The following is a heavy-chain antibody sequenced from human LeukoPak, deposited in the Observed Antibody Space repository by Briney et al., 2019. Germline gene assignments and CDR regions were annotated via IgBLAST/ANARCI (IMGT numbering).Heavy chain of an antibody. V-gene: IGHV3-33*06. J-gene: IGHJ4*02. D-gene: IGHD4-17*01. Sequence: GGSLRLSCAASGFTFSSYAMHWVRQAPGKGLEWVAVIWYDGSNKYYADSVKGRFTISRDNSKNTLYLQMNSLRAEDTAVYYCAKTPDYGDYVGDYWGQGTLVTVSS. CDR3: AKTPDYGDYVGDY. CDR1: GFTFSSYA. CDR2: IWYDGSNK.